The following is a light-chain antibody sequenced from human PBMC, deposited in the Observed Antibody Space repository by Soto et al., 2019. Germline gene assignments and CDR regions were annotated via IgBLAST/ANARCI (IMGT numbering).Light chain of an antibody. CDR2: DAS. CDR1: QDISNY. Sequence: DIQMTQSPSSLSASVGDRVTITCQASQDISNYLNWYQKKPGKAPKLLIYDASNLETGVPSRFSGSESGTDSTCTISCLQPEDIATYYCKHYDNHLPTFGGGTKVEIK. V-gene: IGKV1-33*01. J-gene: IGKJ4*01. CDR3: KHYDNHLPT.